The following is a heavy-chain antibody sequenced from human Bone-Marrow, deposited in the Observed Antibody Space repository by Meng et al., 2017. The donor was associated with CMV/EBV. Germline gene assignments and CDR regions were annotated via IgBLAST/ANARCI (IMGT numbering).Heavy chain of an antibody. CDR2: INPNSGGT. Sequence: ASVKVSCKASGYTFTSYDINWVRQAPGQGLEWMGWINPNSGGTNYAQKFQGRVTMTRDTSISTAYMELSRLRSDDTAVYYCARARIGQWLVLVWGQGTLVTVSS. D-gene: IGHD6-19*01. V-gene: IGHV1-2*02. CDR3: ARARIGQWLVLV. J-gene: IGHJ4*02. CDR1: GYTFTSYD.